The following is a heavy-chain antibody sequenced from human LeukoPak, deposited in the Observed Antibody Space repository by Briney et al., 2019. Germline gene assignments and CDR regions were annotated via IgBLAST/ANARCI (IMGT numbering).Heavy chain of an antibody. D-gene: IGHD3-22*01. Sequence: PGGSLRLSCAASGFTFSSYAMSWVRQAPGKGLEWVSAISGSGGSTYDADSVKGRFTISRDNSKNTLYLQMNSLRAEDTAVYYCANASSSITMIVVVITPYFGYWGQGTLVTVSS. CDR3: ANASSSITMIVVVITPYFGY. V-gene: IGHV3-23*01. CDR1: GFTFSSYA. J-gene: IGHJ4*02. CDR2: ISGSGGST.